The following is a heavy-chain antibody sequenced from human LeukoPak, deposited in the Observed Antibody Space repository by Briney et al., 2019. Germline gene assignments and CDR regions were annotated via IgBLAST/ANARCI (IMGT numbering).Heavy chain of an antibody. CDR2: IKQDGSEK. Sequence: GGSLRLSCAASGFTFSSYWMSWVRQAPGKGLEWVANIKQDGSEKYYVDSVKGRFTISRDNAKNSPYLQMNSLRAEDTAVYYCATVLRYFDRVDYWGQGTLVAVSS. V-gene: IGHV3-7*01. CDR3: ATVLRYFDRVDY. CDR1: GFTFSSYW. J-gene: IGHJ4*02. D-gene: IGHD3-9*01.